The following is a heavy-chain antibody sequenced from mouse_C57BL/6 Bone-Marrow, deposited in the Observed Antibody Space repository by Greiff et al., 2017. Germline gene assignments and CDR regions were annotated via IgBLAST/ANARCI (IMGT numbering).Heavy chain of an antibody. V-gene: IGHV5-17*01. Sequence: EVQVVESGGGLVKPGGSLKLSCAASGFTFSDYGMHWVRQAPEKGLEWVAYISSGSSTIYYADTVKGRFTISRDNAKNTLFLQMTSLRSEDTAMYYCAREHYGSSPYYAMDYWGQGTSVTVSS. CDR3: AREHYGSSPYYAMDY. D-gene: IGHD1-1*01. CDR2: ISSGSSTI. CDR1: GFTFSDYG. J-gene: IGHJ4*01.